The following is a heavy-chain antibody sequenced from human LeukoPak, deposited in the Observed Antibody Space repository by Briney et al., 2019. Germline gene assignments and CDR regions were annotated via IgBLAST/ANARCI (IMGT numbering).Heavy chain of an antibody. V-gene: IGHV1-3*01. CDR1: GYTFTSYA. J-gene: IGHJ1*01. CDR3: ATGPDYGDRAEYFQH. CDR2: INAGNGNT. D-gene: IGHD4-17*01. Sequence: ASVKVSCKASGYTFTSYAMHWVRQAPGQRLEWMGWINAGNGNTKYSQKFQGRVTITRDTSASTAYMELSSLRSEDTAVYYCATGPDYGDRAEYFQHWGQGTLVTVSS.